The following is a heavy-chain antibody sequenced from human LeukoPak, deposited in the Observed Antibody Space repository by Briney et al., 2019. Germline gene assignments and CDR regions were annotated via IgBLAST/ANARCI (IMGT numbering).Heavy chain of an antibody. CDR1: GGSISTSDKH. V-gene: IGHV4-39*01. CDR3: ASHALVTSIITFNWIAP. J-gene: IGHJ5*02. D-gene: IGHD2-21*02. Sequence: SETLSLTCSVSGGSISTSDKHWAWIRQPPGKGLEWIGSMFYGGRAFYSPSLKSRVAISVDTSKNQYSLRLNSVTAADTAVYYCASHALVTSIITFNWIAPWGQGTLVTVSS. CDR2: MFYGGRA.